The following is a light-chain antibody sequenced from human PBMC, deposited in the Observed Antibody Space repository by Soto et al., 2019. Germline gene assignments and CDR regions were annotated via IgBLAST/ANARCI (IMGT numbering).Light chain of an antibody. J-gene: IGKJ2*01. CDR3: QQYNNWPT. CDR1: QSVSSN. Sequence: EIVMTQSPATLSVSPGERATLSCRASQSVSSNLAWYQQKSGQAPRLLIYGASTRATGIPARFSGSRSGTEFTLTISSLQSEDCAVYYCQQYNNWPTLAQGTKQEIK. V-gene: IGKV3-15*01. CDR2: GAS.